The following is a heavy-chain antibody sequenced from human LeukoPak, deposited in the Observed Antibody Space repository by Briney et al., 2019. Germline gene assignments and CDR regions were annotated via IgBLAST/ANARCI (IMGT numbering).Heavy chain of an antibody. CDR2: IKQDGSEE. Sequence: LSGGSLRLSCAASGFTFSSYAMSWVRQAPGKGLEWVANIKQDGSEEYYVDSVKGRFTISKDNAKNSLYLQMNSLRAEDTAVYYCARHIDWKFDYWGQGTLVTVSS. D-gene: IGHD1-1*01. CDR3: ARHIDWKFDY. CDR1: GFTFSSYA. V-gene: IGHV3-7*01. J-gene: IGHJ4*02.